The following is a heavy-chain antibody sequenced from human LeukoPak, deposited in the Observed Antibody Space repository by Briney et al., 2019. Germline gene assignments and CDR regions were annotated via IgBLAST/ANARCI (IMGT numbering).Heavy chain of an antibody. J-gene: IGHJ4*02. CDR2: IYYSGST. D-gene: IGHD4-17*01. V-gene: IGHV4-39*01. CDR3: ARHATYYGDLDH. Sequence: SETLSLTCTVSGGSISSSSYYWGWIRQPPGKGLEWIGSIYYSGSTYYNPSLKSRVTISVDTSKNQFSLKLSSVTAADTAVYYCARHATYYGDLDHWGQGTLVTVSS. CDR1: GGSISSSSYY.